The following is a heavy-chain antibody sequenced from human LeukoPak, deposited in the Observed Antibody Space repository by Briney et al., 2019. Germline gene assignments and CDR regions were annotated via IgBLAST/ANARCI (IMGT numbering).Heavy chain of an antibody. CDR3: ARFPRWFDP. V-gene: IGHV4-34*01. CDR1: GGSFSGYY. CDR2: IDHSGST. Sequence: KPSETLSLTCAVYGGSFSGYYWNWIRQPPGKGLEWIGEIDHSGSTSYNPSLKSRVTISVDTSKSQFSLNLTSVTAADTAVYYCARFPRWFDPWGQGTLVTVSS. J-gene: IGHJ5*02.